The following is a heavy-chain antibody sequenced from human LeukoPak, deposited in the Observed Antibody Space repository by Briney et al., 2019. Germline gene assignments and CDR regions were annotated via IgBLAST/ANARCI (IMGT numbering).Heavy chain of an antibody. CDR2: ISSSSYI. J-gene: IGHJ4*02. CDR3: ARFLVYGDYGFVDY. CDR1: GFTFRSYS. Sequence: GGSLRLSCAASGFTFRSYSMNWVRQAPGKGLEWVSSISSSSYIYYADSVKGRFTISRDNAKNSLYLQMNSLRAEDTAVYYCARFLVYGDYGFVDYWGQGTLVTVSS. D-gene: IGHD4-17*01. V-gene: IGHV3-21*01.